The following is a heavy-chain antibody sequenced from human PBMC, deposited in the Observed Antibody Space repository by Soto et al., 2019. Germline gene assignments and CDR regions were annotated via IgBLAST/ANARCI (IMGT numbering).Heavy chain of an antibody. Sequence: GASVKVSCKASGYTFTGYAMHWVRQAPGQRLEWMGWINAGNGNTKYSQKFQGRVTITRDTSASTAYMELSSLRSEDTAVYYCARDDRPTGWSDPWGQGTLVTVSS. V-gene: IGHV1-3*01. J-gene: IGHJ5*02. CDR3: ARDDRPTGWSDP. CDR1: GYTFTGYA. CDR2: INAGNGNT.